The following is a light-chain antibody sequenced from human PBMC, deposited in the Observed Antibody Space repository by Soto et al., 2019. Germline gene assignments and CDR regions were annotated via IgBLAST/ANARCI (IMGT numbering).Light chain of an antibody. J-gene: IGKJ2*01. Sequence: DIQMTQSPSSLSASLGDRVTIACRASQSVGRYLNWFQHKPGRAPKLLIHTASTLRGGVPSRFSGSGSGTDFTLTISCLQSEDFATYYCQQYYSYPQYTFGQGTKLEIK. CDR2: TAS. CDR1: QSVGRY. CDR3: QQYYSYPQYT. V-gene: IGKV1-39*01.